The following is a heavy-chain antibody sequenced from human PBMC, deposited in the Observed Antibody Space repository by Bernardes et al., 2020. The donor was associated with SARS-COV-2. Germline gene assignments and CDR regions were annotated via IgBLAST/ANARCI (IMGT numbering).Heavy chain of an antibody. J-gene: IGHJ5*02. D-gene: IGHD2-2*01. V-gene: IGHV4-39*01. CDR1: GGSISSSSYY. CDR2: LYSSGST. CDR3: ARHGCSSTSCYWRNWFDP. Sequence: SETLSLTCTVSGGSISSSSYYWGWIRQPPGTGLEWLGSLYSSGSTYYNPSLKSRVTISVDTSKNQFSLKLSSVTAADTAVYYCARHGCSSTSCYWRNWFDPWGQGTLVTGSS.